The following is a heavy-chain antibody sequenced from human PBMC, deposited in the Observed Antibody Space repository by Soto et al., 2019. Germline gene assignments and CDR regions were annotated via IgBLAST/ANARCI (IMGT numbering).Heavy chain of an antibody. CDR2: INHSGST. CDR3: ARGLVPYYDFWSGYYGYYFDY. D-gene: IGHD3-3*01. Sequence: SETLSLTCAVYGGSFSGYYWSRIRQPPGKGLEWIGEINHSGSTNYNPSLKSRVTISVDTSKNQFSLKLSSVTAADTAVYYCARGLVPYYDFWSGYYGYYFDYWGQGTLVTVSS. CDR1: GGSFSGYY. V-gene: IGHV4-34*01. J-gene: IGHJ4*02.